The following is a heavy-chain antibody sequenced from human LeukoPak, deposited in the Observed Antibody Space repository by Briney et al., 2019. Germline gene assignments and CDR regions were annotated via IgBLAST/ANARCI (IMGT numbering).Heavy chain of an antibody. D-gene: IGHD4-23*01. CDR2: IYSSGST. Sequence: PSETLSLTCSVSGGSVSDFYWSWIRQPAGKGLEWIGRIYSSGSTDYNPSLKGRVTMSLDASKNQFSLKLTSVTAADTAVYYCAGNSGDFWGQGTLVTDSS. CDR3: AGNSGDF. CDR1: GGSVSDFY. V-gene: IGHV4-4*07. J-gene: IGHJ4*02.